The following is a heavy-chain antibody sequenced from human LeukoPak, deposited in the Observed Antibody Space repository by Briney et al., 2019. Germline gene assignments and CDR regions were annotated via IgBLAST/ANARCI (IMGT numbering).Heavy chain of an antibody. CDR2: ISTSGTT. V-gene: IGHV4-61*02. Sequence: SQTLSLTCTVSGGSISSGTYYWNWIRQPAGKGLEWIGRISTSGTTNYNPSLKSRLTISIDTSKNQIPLKLSSVTAADTAVYYCARDLGGGWFDPWGQGTLVTVSS. CDR1: GGSISSGTYY. J-gene: IGHJ5*02. D-gene: IGHD3-10*01. CDR3: ARDLGGGWFDP.